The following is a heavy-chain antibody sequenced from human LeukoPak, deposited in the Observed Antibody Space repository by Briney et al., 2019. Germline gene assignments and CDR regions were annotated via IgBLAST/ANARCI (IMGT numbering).Heavy chain of an antibody. Sequence: SETLSLTCAVYGGSFSGYYWSWIRQPPGKGLEWIGEINHSGSTNYNPSLKSRVTISVDTSKNQFSLKLSSVTAADTAVYYCARGETQYDFWSGSSLNWFDPGAREPWSPSPQ. V-gene: IGHV4-34*01. CDR1: GGSFSGYY. D-gene: IGHD3-3*01. CDR3: ARGETQYDFWSGSSLNWFDP. CDR2: INHSGST. J-gene: IGHJ5*02.